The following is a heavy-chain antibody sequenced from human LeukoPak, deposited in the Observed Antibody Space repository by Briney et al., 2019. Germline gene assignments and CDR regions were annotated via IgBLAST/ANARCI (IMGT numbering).Heavy chain of an antibody. CDR1: GDSVSSNSVT. CDR3: ARRLTQYDCFDP. Sequence: SQTLSLTCAIFGDSVSSNSVTWNWIRQSPSRGLEWLGRTYYRSTWYNDYAVSVRGRITVNPDTSKNQFSLHLNSVTPEDTAVYYYARRLTQYDCFDPWGQGILVTVSS. D-gene: IGHD2-2*01. CDR2: TYYRSTWYN. V-gene: IGHV6-1*01. J-gene: IGHJ5*02.